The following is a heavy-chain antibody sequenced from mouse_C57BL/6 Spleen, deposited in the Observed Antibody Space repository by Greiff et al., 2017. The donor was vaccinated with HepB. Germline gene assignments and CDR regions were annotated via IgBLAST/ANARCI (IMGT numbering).Heavy chain of an antibody. D-gene: IGHD2-4*01. CDR3: ARYGLRPGFAY. Sequence: EVQLQQSGPELVKPGASVKISCKASGYTFTDYYMNWVKQSHGKSLEWIGDINPNNGGTSYNQKFKGKATLTVDKSSSTAYMELRSLTSEDSAVYYCARYGLRPGFAYWGQGTLVTVSA. J-gene: IGHJ3*01. CDR1: GYTFTDYY. V-gene: IGHV1-26*01. CDR2: INPNNGGT.